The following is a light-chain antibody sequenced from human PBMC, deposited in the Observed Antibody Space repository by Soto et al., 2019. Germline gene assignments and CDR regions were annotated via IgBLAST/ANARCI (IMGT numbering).Light chain of an antibody. J-gene: IGKJ4*01. CDR3: QQFYSWPPLT. CDR2: DAS. V-gene: IGKV3-15*01. Sequence: EIVLTQSPGTLSLSPGERATLSCRASQSISSTYLAWYQQKRGQAPRLLIYDASTRATAVPARFSGSWSGTEFTLTISSLQSEDFAVYYCQQFYSWPPLTFGGGTKVDIK. CDR1: QSISSTY.